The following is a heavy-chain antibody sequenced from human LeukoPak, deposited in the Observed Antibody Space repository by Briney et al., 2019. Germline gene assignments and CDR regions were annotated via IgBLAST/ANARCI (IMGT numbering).Heavy chain of an antibody. J-gene: IGHJ4*02. CDR3: ARGPMVRGSHYFDY. CDR1: GFTFSSYA. CDR2: ISSSSSYI. V-gene: IGHV3-21*01. Sequence: PGGSLRLSCAASGFTFSSYAMSWVRQAPGKGLEWVSSISSSSSYIYYADSVKGRITISRDNAKNSLYLQMNSLRAEDTAVYDCARGPMVRGSHYFDYWGQGTLVTVSS. D-gene: IGHD3-10*01.